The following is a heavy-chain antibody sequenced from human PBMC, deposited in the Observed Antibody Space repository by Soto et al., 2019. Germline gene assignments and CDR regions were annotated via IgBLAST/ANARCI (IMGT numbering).Heavy chain of an antibody. Sequence: QVQLVESGGGEVQPGRSLTISCEASGFTFSTYGMHWVGQTPGKGREWVAVISYDGTNKFYSDSVKGRFTISRDNFKNTLTLQMNSLRADDTAVYSCAKDLQSYGDYDYYCYGMDVWGLGTRVTVSS. CDR2: ISYDGTNK. CDR1: GFTFSTYG. V-gene: IGHV3-30*18. D-gene: IGHD4-17*01. J-gene: IGHJ6*02. CDR3: AKDLQSYGDYDYYCYGMDV.